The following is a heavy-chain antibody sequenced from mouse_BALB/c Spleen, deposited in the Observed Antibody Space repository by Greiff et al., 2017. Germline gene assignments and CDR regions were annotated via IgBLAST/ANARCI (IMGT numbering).Heavy chain of an antibody. CDR3: AYYRYWFAY. CDR1: GFSLTSYG. Sequence: QVQLKESGPGLVQPSQSLSITCTVSGFSLTSYGVHWVRQSPGKGLEWLGVIWSGGSTDYNAAIISRLSISKDNSKSQVFFKMNSLQANDTSIYYCAYYRYWFAYWGQGTLVTVSA. V-gene: IGHV2-2*02. J-gene: IGHJ3*01. D-gene: IGHD2-14*01. CDR2: IWSGGST.